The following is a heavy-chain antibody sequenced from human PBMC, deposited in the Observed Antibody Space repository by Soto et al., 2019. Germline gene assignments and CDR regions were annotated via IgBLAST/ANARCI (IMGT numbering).Heavy chain of an antibody. CDR3: AKDACRMTFICGPE. V-gene: IGHV3-23*01. CDR1: GFTFSTYT. D-gene: IGHD2-2*01. CDR2: ISGAADTT. J-gene: IGHJ1*01. Sequence: EVQLLGSGGGLVQPGGSLRLSCAASGFTFSTYTMNWVRQAPGKGLEWVSAISGAADTTDYADSVKGRFTISRDNSKNTLYLQMNSLRAEDTAIYYCAKDACRMTFICGPEWGQGTLVTVSS.